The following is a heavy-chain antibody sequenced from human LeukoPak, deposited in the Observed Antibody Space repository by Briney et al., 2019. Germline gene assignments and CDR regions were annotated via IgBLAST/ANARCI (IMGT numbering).Heavy chain of an antibody. CDR3: ARGSYPYSHGMDV. D-gene: IGHD1-26*01. V-gene: IGHV1-18*01. J-gene: IGHJ6*02. Sequence: ASVKVSCKASGYNFNNYGVSWVRQAPGQGLEWMGWISAKTGNTNYAQKVQGRVTMTTDTSTTTAYMEPRSLGSDDTAVYYCARGSYPYSHGMDVWGQGTTVTVSS. CDR1: GYNFNNYG. CDR2: ISAKTGNT.